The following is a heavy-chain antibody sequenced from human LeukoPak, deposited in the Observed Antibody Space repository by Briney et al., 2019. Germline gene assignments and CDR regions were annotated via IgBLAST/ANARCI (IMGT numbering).Heavy chain of an antibody. CDR3: ARVVVPAAIDDGMDV. D-gene: IGHD2-2*01. CDR1: GFTFSSYA. CDR2: ISYDGSNK. Sequence: PGRSLRLSCAASGFTFSSYAMHWVRQAPGKGLEWVAVISYDGSNKYYADSVKGRFTISRDNSKNTLYLQMNSLRAEDTAVYYCARVVVPAAIDDGMDVWGKGTTATVSS. J-gene: IGHJ6*04. V-gene: IGHV3-30*04.